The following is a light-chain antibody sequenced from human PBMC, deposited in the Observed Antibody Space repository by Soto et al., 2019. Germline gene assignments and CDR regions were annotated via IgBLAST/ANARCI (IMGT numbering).Light chain of an antibody. V-gene: IGKV3-15*01. CDR3: QQYNNWPPT. Sequence: VMTQSPVTLSVSPGEGATLSCRASQTVNTNFAWFQQQPGQAPRLLIFGASTRATGIPARFSGSGSDTEFTLTISSLQSEDFVVYYCQQYNNWPPTFGGGTKV. J-gene: IGKJ4*01. CDR1: QTVNTN. CDR2: GAS.